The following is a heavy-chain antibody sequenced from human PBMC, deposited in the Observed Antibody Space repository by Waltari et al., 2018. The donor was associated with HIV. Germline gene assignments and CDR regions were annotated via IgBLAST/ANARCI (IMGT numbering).Heavy chain of an antibody. J-gene: IGHJ2*01. CDR3: ARALIPPTIVTSWHFDL. CDR1: GYTFTSYN. V-gene: IGHV1-8*01. Sequence: QVQLVQSGAEVKKPGASVKVSCKASGYTFTSYNINWVRPATGKGLEWMGWMDPNTGNTGYAQKFQGRVTLTRDTSINTAYMELSSLRSEDTAVYFCARALIPPTIVTSWHFDLWGRGTLVNVSS. CDR2: MDPNTGNT. D-gene: IGHD5-12*01.